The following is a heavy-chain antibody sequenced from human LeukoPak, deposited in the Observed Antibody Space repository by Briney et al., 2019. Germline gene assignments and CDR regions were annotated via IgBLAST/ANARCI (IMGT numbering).Heavy chain of an antibody. D-gene: IGHD2-2*01. CDR3: AREDTRSAFDI. V-gene: IGHV4-59*01. CDR1: GGSISSYY. CDR2: IYYSGST. Sequence: SETLSLTCTVSGGSISSYYWSWIRNPPGKGLEWIGYIYYSGSTNYNPSLKSRVTISVDTPKNQFSLKLSSVTAADTAVYYCAREDTRSAFDIWGQGTMVTVSS. J-gene: IGHJ3*02.